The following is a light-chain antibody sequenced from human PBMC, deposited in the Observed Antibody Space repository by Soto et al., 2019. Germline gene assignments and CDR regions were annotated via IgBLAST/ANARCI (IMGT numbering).Light chain of an antibody. Sequence: EIGLTQSPGTLSLSPGERATLSCRASQSVSSSYLAWYQQKPGQAPRLLIYGASSRATGIPDRFSGSGSGTDFTLTISRLEPEDFAVYYCQKYGDSRAFGQGTKV. CDR2: GAS. CDR3: QKYGDSRA. V-gene: IGKV3-20*01. J-gene: IGKJ1*01. CDR1: QSVSSSY.